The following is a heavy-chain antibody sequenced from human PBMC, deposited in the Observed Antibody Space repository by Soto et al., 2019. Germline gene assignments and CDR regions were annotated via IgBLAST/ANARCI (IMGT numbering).Heavy chain of an antibody. V-gene: IGHV4-59*01. J-gene: IGHJ6*02. D-gene: IGHD1-26*01. CDR3: ARLFIVGAPGSYYTGLDV. Sequence: PSETLSLTCNVSGGSLNTYYWSWMRQAPGRGLEWIAYISSSGIPTYTPSLKSRLTISVGPSKNQFSLKLNSMTAADTATYYCARLFIVGAPGSYYTGLDVWGQGTTVTVSS. CDR1: GGSLNTYY. CDR2: ISSSGIP.